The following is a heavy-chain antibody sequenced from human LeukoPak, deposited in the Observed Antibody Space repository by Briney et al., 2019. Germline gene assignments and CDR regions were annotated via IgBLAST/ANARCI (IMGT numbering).Heavy chain of an antibody. J-gene: IGHJ4*02. D-gene: IGHD2-15*01. Sequence: EASVKVSCKASGYTFTRYGITWVRQAPGQGLEWMGWISAYNGNTNYAQKFQGRLTVTTDTSTNTAYMELRSLRPDDTAVYYCARDFFHGHCSGLTCFLLDSWGQGSLVTVPS. V-gene: IGHV1-18*01. CDR3: ARDFFHGHCSGLTCFLLDS. CDR1: GYTFTRYG. CDR2: ISAYNGNT.